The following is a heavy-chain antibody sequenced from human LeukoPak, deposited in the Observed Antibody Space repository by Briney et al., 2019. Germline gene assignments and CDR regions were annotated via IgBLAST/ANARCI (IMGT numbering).Heavy chain of an antibody. D-gene: IGHD2-2*02. CDR2: IRSSTYI. J-gene: IGHJ6*02. V-gene: IGHV3-21*01. CDR3: ARTLGCSSTSCYTGYYYYGMDV. CDR1: GYTFSSYN. Sequence: GGSLRLSCAASGYTFSSYNMNWVRQAPGKGLEWVSSIRSSTYIYYADSVKGRFTISRDNAKNSLYLQMNSLRVEDTAVCYCARTLGCSSTSCYTGYYYYGMDVWGQGTTVTVSS.